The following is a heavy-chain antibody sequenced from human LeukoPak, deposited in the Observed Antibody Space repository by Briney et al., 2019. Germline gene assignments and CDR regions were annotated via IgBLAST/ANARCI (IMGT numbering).Heavy chain of an antibody. D-gene: IGHD4-23*01. Sequence: SETLSLTCTVSGGSISSSSYYWSWIRQPAGKGLEWIGRIYTSGSTNYNPSLKSRVTISVDTSKNQFSLKLSSVTAADTAVYYCARTVGRSRYNWFDPWGQGTLVTVSS. CDR3: ARTVGRSRYNWFDP. CDR1: GGSISSSSYY. V-gene: IGHV4-61*02. J-gene: IGHJ5*02. CDR2: IYTSGST.